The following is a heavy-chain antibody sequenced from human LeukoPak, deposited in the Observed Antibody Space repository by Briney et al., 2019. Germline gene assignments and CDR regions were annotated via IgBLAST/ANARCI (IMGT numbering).Heavy chain of an antibody. V-gene: IGHV4-38-2*02. CDR3: EIKSSWYSHFDY. CDR2: IYHSGST. Sequence: KPSETLSLTCTVSGYSISSGYYWGWIRQPPGKGLEWIGSIYHSGSTYYDPSLKSRVTISVDTSKNQFSLKLSSVTAADTAVYYCEIKSSWYSHFDYWGQGTLVTVSS. CDR1: GYSISSGYY. D-gene: IGHD6-13*01. J-gene: IGHJ4*02.